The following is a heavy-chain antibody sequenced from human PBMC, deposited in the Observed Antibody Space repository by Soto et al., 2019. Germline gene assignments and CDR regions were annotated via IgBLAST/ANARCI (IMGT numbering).Heavy chain of an antibody. D-gene: IGHD4-17*01. J-gene: IGHJ4*02. V-gene: IGHV3-23*01. CDR2: ISGSGGST. CDR3: ANDYGGNSGFY. CDR1: GFTFSSYA. Sequence: EVQLLESGGGLVQPGGSLRLSCAASGFTFSSYAMSWVRQAPGKGLEWVSAISGSGGSTYYADSVKGRFIISRDNSKNTLYLQMNSLRAEDTAVYYCANDYGGNSGFYWGQGTLVTVSS.